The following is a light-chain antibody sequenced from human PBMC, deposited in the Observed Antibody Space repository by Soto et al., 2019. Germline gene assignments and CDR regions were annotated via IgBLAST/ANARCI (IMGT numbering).Light chain of an antibody. CDR3: QQYGRLPLS. CDR1: QSLTSSF. V-gene: IGKV3-20*01. CDR2: GAS. J-gene: IGKJ4*01. Sequence: EILLTQSPGTLSLSPGDRATLSCRASQSLTSSFLAWYQQKPGQTPRLLIYGASIRATDIPGRFSGSGSGTDFTLTISRLEPEDFAVYFCQQYGRLPLSFGGGTKVEIK.